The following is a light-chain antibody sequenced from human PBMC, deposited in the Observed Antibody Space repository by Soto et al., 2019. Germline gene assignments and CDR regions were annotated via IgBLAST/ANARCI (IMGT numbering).Light chain of an antibody. V-gene: IGLV1-51*02. CDR2: EDN. CDR1: SSNIENNY. J-gene: IGLJ1*01. CDR3: ATWDSSLSGGV. Sequence: SVLTQPPSVSAAPGQRVTIFCSGSSSNIENNYVSWYRQLPGTAPNLLIYEDNKRPSGIPDRFSGSKSGTSATLGITGLETGDEAHYYCATWDSSLSGGVFGTGTKLTVL.